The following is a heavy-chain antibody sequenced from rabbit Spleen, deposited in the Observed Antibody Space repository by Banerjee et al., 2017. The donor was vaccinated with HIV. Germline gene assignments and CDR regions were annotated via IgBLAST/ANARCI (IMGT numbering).Heavy chain of an antibody. Sequence: QEQLVESGGGLVQPEGSLTLTCKASGFDFSSNAMCWVRQAPGRGPEWIACIVNGDGSTYYASWVNGRFTISRSTSLNTVTLQMTSLTAADTATYFCARDLAAWNSGSYAFNLWGPGTLVTVS. V-gene: IGHV1S47*01. CDR1: GFDFSSNA. J-gene: IGHJ4*01. D-gene: IGHD1-1*01. CDR2: IVNGDGST. CDR3: ARDLAAWNSGSYAFNL.